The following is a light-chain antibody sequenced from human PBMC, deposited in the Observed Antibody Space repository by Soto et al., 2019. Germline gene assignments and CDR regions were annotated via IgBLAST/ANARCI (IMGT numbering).Light chain of an antibody. CDR1: QSISSW. CDR2: DAS. J-gene: IGKJ1*01. Sequence: DIQMTQSPSTLSASVGDRVPITCRASQSISSWLAWYQQKPGKAPKLLIYDASSLESGVPSRFSGSGSGTEFTLTISSLQPDDFATYYCQQYSSYSRTFGKGTKVEIK. V-gene: IGKV1-5*01. CDR3: QQYSSYSRT.